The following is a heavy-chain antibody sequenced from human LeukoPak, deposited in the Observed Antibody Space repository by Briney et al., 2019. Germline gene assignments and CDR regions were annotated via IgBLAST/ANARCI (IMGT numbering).Heavy chain of an antibody. V-gene: IGHV3-30*18. CDR2: ISYDGSNK. J-gene: IGHJ6*02. Sequence: GGSLRLSCAASGFTFSSYGMHWVRQAPGKGLEWVAVISYDGSNKYYADSVKGRFTISRDNSKNTLYLQMNSLRAEDTAVYYCAKETRGYPLYYYYGMDVGGQGTTVTVPS. CDR1: GFTFSSYG. D-gene: IGHD5-12*01. CDR3: AKETRGYPLYYYYGMDV.